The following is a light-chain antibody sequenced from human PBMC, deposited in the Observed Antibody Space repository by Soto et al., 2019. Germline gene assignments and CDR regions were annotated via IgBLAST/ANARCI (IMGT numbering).Light chain of an antibody. CDR1: QTVSSK. Sequence: DTVLTQSPATLSSSPGERATLSCRASQTVSSKLAWYQHKPGQAPRLLIYDTSNRATGIPARFSGSGSGTDFTLTISSLEPEDFAVYYCHQRKSWPRTFGQGTKVDIK. V-gene: IGKV3-11*01. CDR2: DTS. CDR3: HQRKSWPRT. J-gene: IGKJ1*01.